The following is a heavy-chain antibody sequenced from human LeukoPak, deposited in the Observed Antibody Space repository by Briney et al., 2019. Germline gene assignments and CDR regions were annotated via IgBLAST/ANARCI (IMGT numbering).Heavy chain of an antibody. CDR2: IRYDGSNK. CDR3: ATDFVWFGESHYFDY. CDR1: GFTFSSYG. J-gene: IGHJ4*02. V-gene: IGHV3-30*02. Sequence: PGGSLRLSCAASGFTFSSYGMHWVRQAPGEGLEWVAFIRYDGSNKYYADSVKGRLTISRDNSKNTLYLQMNSLRAEDTAVYYCATDFVWFGESHYFDYWGQGTLVTVSS. D-gene: IGHD3-10*01.